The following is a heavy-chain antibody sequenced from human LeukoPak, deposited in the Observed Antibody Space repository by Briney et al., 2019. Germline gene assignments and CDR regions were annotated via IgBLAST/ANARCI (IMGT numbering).Heavy chain of an antibody. CDR1: GYSFTKYL. Sequence: GDPLKISCKGSGYSFTKYLIGCERQMSVKGLEWMGIIYPGDSDTRYSPSFQGQVTISADKSISTAYLQWSSLKASDTAMYYCARPLGPGAFNIWGQGTMVTVSS. D-gene: IGHD3-3*02. V-gene: IGHV5-51*01. CDR3: ARPLGPGAFNI. J-gene: IGHJ3*02. CDR2: IYPGDSDT.